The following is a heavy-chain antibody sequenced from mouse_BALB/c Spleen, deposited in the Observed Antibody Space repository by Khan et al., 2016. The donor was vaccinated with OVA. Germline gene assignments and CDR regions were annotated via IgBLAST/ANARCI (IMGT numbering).Heavy chain of an antibody. D-gene: IGHD2-14*01. V-gene: IGHV3-8*02. J-gene: IGHJ3*01. CDR1: GDSITTGY. CDR3: ARSTYRYAFVY. Sequence: EVQLQESGPSLVKPSQTLSLTCSVTGDSITTGYWNWIRKFPGNKLEYMGYIIYTGYTYYNPSLKSRISITRHTSNNQYYLQLNSVTDEDTATYYCARSTYRYAFVYWGQGTLFTVSA. CDR2: IIYTGYT.